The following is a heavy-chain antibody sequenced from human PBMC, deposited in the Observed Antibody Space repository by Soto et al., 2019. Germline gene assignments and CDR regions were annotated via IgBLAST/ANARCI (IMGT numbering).Heavy chain of an antibody. CDR3: ASPGDYGGNIHEDAFDI. CDR1: GYTFTYRY. Sequence: SVKVSCKASGYTFTYRYLHWVRQAPGQALEWMGWITPFNGNTNYAQKFQDRVTITRDRSMSTAYMELSSLRSEDTAMYYCASPGDYGGNIHEDAFDIWGQGTMVTVS. J-gene: IGHJ3*02. D-gene: IGHD4-17*01. CDR2: ITPFNGNT. V-gene: IGHV1-45*02.